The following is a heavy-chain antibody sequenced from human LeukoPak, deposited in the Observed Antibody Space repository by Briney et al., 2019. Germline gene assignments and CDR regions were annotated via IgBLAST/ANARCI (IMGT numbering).Heavy chain of an antibody. J-gene: IGHJ3*02. CDR3: VRHLSAGRPAFDI. CDR1: GGSISSTIYY. CDR2: IYYSGST. Sequence: SETLSLTCTVSGGSISSTIYYWGWIRQPPGTGLEWIGSIYYSGSTHYNPSLKSRVTISVDTSNNKFSLKLTSLTAADTAVYYCVRHLSAGRPAFDIWGQGTMVTVSS. V-gene: IGHV4-39*01. D-gene: IGHD2-15*01.